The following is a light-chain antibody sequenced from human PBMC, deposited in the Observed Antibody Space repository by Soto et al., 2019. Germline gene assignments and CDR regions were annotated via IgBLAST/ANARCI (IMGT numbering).Light chain of an antibody. J-gene: IGLJ1*01. CDR1: SSDVGAYKY. CDR3: SSFTGTTTLDV. CDR2: GVS. Sequence: ALTQPASVSGSPGQSITISCTGTSSDVGAYKYVSWYHQHPGKVPKLIIYGVSNRPSGVSNRFSGSKSGNTAFLTISGLQPEDEADYYCSSFTGTTTLDVFGTGTKVTVL. V-gene: IGLV2-14*03.